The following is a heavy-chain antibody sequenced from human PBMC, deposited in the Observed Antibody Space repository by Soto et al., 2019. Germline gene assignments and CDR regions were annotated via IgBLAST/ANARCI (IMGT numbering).Heavy chain of an antibody. V-gene: IGHV3-23*01. Sequence: HPGGSLRLSCAASGFTFSSHAMGWVRQAPGKGLEWVSAISGSGGSTYYADSVKGRFTISRDNSKNTLYLQMNSLRAEDTAVYYCAEDLDRPTVTTPFDYWGQGTLVTVSS. D-gene: IGHD4-17*01. CDR2: ISGSGGST. CDR1: GFTFSSHA. CDR3: AEDLDRPTVTTPFDY. J-gene: IGHJ4*02.